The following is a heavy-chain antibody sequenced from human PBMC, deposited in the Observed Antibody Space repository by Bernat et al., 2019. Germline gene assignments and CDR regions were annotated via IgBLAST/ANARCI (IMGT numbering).Heavy chain of an antibody. CDR3: AKVVTRDGYNYYYGLDV. CDR1: GFTFDSYA. D-gene: IGHD5-24*01. Sequence: EVQLLESGGGLVQPGGSLRLSCAASGFTFDSYAMNWVRQAPGKGLVWVSAISGSGGRKNDAESVKGRFSISRDKSKNTLNLKMNSVRGEDTAVYYCAKVVTRDGYNYYYGLDVWGQGTTVTVSS. V-gene: IGHV3-23*01. CDR2: ISGSGGRK. J-gene: IGHJ6*02.